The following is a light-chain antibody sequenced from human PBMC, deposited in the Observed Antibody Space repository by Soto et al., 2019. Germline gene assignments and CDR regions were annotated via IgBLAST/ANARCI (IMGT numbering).Light chain of an antibody. J-gene: IGKJ2*01. CDR1: QSVSGN. CDR2: GAL. V-gene: IGKV3-15*01. Sequence: EIVMTQSPATLSVSPGESATLSCRASQSVSGNLAWYQQKPGQAPRLLIYGALTRATGIPARFSGSGSGTEFTLTISRLQSEDFAVYYCQQYNNWPPYTFGQGTKLEIK. CDR3: QQYNNWPPYT.